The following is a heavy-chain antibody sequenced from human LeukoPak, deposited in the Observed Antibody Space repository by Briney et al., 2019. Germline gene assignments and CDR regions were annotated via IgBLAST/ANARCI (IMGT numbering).Heavy chain of an antibody. CDR2: MNPNTGNT. CDR3: ARGGGGEYLDWFDF. Sequence: ASVRVSCKASGYTFSDHDVNWVRHAPGQGLEWMGWMNPNTGNTGYAQNLQGRVTMTRTNSITTAYMELSSLTSADTAVYYCARGGGGEYLDWFDFWGQGTLVIASS. J-gene: IGHJ5*01. V-gene: IGHV1-8*01. CDR1: GYTFSDHD. D-gene: IGHD4-17*01.